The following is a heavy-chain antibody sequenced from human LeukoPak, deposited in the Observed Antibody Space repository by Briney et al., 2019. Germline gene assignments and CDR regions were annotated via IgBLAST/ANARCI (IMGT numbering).Heavy chain of an antibody. CDR2: INHSGST. J-gene: IGHJ4*02. Sequence: PSETLSLTCAVYGGSFSGYYWSWIRQPPGKGLEWIGEINHSGSTNYNPSLKSRVTISVDTSKNQFSLKLSSVTAADTAVYYCARGPFRYRMPAANLFDYWGQGTLVTVSS. V-gene: IGHV4-34*01. CDR3: ARGPFRYRMPAANLFDY. D-gene: IGHD2-2*01. CDR1: GGSFSGYY.